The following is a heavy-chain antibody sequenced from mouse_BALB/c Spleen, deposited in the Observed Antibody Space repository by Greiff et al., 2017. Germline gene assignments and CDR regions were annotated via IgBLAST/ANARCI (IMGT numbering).Heavy chain of an antibody. D-gene: IGHD2-1*01. CDR3: ANYGNAY. V-gene: IGHV5-9-3*01. CDR1: GFTFSSYA. CDR2: ISSGGSYT. J-gene: IGHJ3*01. Sequence: EVNVVESGGGLVKPGGSLKLSCAASGFTFSSYAMSWVRQTPEKRLEWVATISSGGSYTYYPDSVKGRFTISRDNAKNTLYLQMSSLRSEDTAMYYCANYGNAYWGQGTLVTVSA.